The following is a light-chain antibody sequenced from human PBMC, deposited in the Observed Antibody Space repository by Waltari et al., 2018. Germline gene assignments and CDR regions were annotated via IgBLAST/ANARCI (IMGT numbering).Light chain of an antibody. CDR2: DVS. V-gene: IGLV2-14*03. CDR1: SSDVGGYNS. CDR3: SSYTSSSTVI. Sequence: QSALTQPASVSGSPGQSITISCTGTSSDVGGYNSFSWYQQHPGKAPKLMIYDVSNRPSGVSNHFSGSKSGNTASLTISGLQAEDEADYYCSSYTSSSTVIFGGGTKLTVL. J-gene: IGLJ2*01.